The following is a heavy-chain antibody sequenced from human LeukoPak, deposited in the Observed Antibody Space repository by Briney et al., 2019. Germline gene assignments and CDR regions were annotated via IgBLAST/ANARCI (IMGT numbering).Heavy chain of an antibody. J-gene: IGHJ4*02. CDR1: GGSVSSGTYY. Sequence: SETLSLTCTVSGGSVSSGTYYWSWIRQPPGKGLEWIGYIYYSGGTNYNPSLKSRVTISIDTSKNQFSLKLSSVTAADTAVYYCAREGGFYRPLDYSGQGTLVTVSS. CDR3: AREGGFYRPLDY. D-gene: IGHD3-3*01. CDR2: IYYSGGT. V-gene: IGHV4-61*01.